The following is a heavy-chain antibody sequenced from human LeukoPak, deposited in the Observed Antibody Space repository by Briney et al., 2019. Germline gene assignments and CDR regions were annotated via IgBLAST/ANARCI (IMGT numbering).Heavy chain of an antibody. V-gene: IGHV3-74*01. CDR3: AREGGIAAALDY. Sequence: GGSLRLSCAASEFSFSTYWMTWVRQAPGKGLVWVSRINTDGSSTSYADSVKGRFTISRDNAKNTLYLQMNSLRAEDTAVYYCAREGGIAAALDYWGQGTLVTVSS. CDR1: EFSFSTYW. D-gene: IGHD6-13*01. CDR2: INTDGSST. J-gene: IGHJ4*02.